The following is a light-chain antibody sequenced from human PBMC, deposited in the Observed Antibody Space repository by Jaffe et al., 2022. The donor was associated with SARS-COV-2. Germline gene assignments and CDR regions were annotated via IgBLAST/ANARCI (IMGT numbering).Light chain of an antibody. CDR3: QQFENLPYT. CDR1: QDISNC. J-gene: IGKJ2*01. Sequence: DIQMTQSPSSLSASVGVRVTITCQASQDISNCLNWYQQKPGRAPKLLIYDASNLETGVPSRFSGSGSGTDFSFTISSLQPEDIATYYCQQFENLPYTFGQGTKLEIK. CDR2: DAS. V-gene: IGKV1-33*01.